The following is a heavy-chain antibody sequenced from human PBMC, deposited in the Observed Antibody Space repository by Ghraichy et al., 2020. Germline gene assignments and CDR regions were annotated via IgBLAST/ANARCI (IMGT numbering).Heavy chain of an antibody. D-gene: IGHD3-3*01. CDR1: GGSFSGYY. J-gene: IGHJ5*02. V-gene: IGHV4-34*01. CDR3: ARGGTIFGVATITGHNWFDP. Sequence: SETLSLTCAVYGGSFSGYYWSWIRQPPGKGLEWIGEINHSGSTNYNPSLKSRVTISVDTSKNQFSLKLSSVTAADTAVYYCARGGTIFGVATITGHNWFDPWGQGTLVTVSS. CDR2: INHSGST.